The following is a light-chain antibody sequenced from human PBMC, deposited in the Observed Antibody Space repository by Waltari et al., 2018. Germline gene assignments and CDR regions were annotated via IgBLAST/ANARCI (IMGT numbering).Light chain of an antibody. CDR1: QSVTSSY. Sequence: EIVLTQSPGPLSLSPGERATLSCRASQSVTSSYLAWYQQKPGHAPRPLNYGPSSRATGIPDRVSGSGSGTDFTLTISRLEPEDFAVYYCQQYGSSPYTFGQGTKLEI. CDR2: GPS. V-gene: IGKV3-20*01. J-gene: IGKJ2*01. CDR3: QQYGSSPYT.